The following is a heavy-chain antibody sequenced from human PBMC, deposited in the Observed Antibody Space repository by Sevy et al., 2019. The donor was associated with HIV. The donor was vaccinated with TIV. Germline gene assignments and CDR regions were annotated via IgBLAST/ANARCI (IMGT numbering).Heavy chain of an antibody. J-gene: IGHJ4*02. CDR2: ISAYNGNT. CDR3: AREGSGSYLPPSDY. CDR1: GYTFTSYG. V-gene: IGHV1-18*04. Sequence: ASVKVSCKASGYTFTSYGISWVRQAPGQGLEWMGWISAYNGNTNYAQKLHGRVTMTTDTSTSTAYMELRSLRSDDTAVYYCAREGSGSYLPPSDYWGQGTLVTVSS. D-gene: IGHD1-26*01.